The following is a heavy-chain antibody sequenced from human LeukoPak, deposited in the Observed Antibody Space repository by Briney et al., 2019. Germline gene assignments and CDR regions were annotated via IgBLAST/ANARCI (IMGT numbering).Heavy chain of an antibody. J-gene: IGHJ4*02. V-gene: IGHV4-59*01. Sequence: PSETLSLTCTVSGGSISSYYWSWIRQPPGKGLEWIGYIYYSGSTNYNPSLKSRVTISVDTSKNQFSLKLGSVTAADTAVYYCARGDTAWTWDYWGQGTLVTVSS. D-gene: IGHD5-18*01. CDR2: IYYSGST. CDR1: GGSISSYY. CDR3: ARGDTAWTWDY.